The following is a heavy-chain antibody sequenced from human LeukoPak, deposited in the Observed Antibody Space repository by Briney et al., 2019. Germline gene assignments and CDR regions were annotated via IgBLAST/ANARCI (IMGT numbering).Heavy chain of an antibody. CDR1: GGSISSYY. CDR2: IYTSGST. V-gene: IGHV4-4*07. CDR3: ARANGVGATNWPYYFDY. J-gene: IGHJ4*02. Sequence: SETLSLTCTVSGGSISSYYWSWIRQPAGKGLEWIGRIYTSGSTNYNPSLKSRVTMSVDTSKNQFSLKLSSVTAADTAVYYCARANGVGATNWPYYFDYWGQGTLVTVSS. D-gene: IGHD1-26*01.